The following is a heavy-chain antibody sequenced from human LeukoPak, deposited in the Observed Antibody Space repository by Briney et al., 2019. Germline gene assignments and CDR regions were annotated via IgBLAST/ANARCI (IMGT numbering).Heavy chain of an antibody. V-gene: IGHV4-39*01. J-gene: IGHJ4*02. CDR2: IYYSGST. Sequence: SETLSLTCTVSGGSISSSSYYWGWIRQPPGKGLEWIGSIYYSGSTYYNPSLKSRVTISVDTSKNQFSLKLSSVTAADTAVYYCARTYYDFWSGLGLFDYWGQGTLVTVSS. CDR1: GGSISSSSYY. D-gene: IGHD3-3*01. CDR3: ARTYYDFWSGLGLFDY.